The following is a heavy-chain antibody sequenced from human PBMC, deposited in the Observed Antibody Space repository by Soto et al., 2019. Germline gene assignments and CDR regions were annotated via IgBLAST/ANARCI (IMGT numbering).Heavy chain of an antibody. V-gene: IGHV1-69*08. CDR3: AIEDSRGDDAFDI. J-gene: IGHJ3*02. CDR2: IIPILGIA. D-gene: IGHD3-22*01. Sequence: QVQLVQSGAEVKKPGSSVKVSCKASGGTFSSYTISWVRQAPGQGLEWMGRIIPILGIANYAQKFQGRVTITADKSTSTAYMELSSLRSEDTAVYYCAIEDSRGDDAFDIWGQGTMVTVSS. CDR1: GGTFSSYT.